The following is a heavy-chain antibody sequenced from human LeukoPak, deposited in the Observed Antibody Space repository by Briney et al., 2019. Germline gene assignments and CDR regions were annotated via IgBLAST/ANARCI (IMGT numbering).Heavy chain of an antibody. CDR3: AGDQEWVIPPDY. J-gene: IGHJ4*02. CDR1: GYTFTGYY. D-gene: IGHD2-21*01. CDR2: INPNSGGT. V-gene: IGHV1-2*02. Sequence: GASVKVSCKASGYTFTGYYMHWVRQAPGQGLEWMGWINPNSGGTNYAQKFQGRVTMTRDTSITTAYMEVSRLRSDDTAVYYCAGDQEWVIPPDYWGQGTLVTVSS.